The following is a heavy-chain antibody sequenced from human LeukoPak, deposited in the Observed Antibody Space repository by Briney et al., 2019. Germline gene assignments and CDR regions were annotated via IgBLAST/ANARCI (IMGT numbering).Heavy chain of an antibody. D-gene: IGHD3-10*01. Sequence: PGGSLRLSCAASGFTFSDHGTHWVRQAPGKGLEWVTFIRYDGSNKYYADSVKGRFTISRDDSKNMLYLQMNSLRAEDTAVYYCASYGSGTILGGVWGQGTLATVSS. J-gene: IGHJ4*02. CDR3: ASYGSGTILGGV. V-gene: IGHV3-30*02. CDR2: IRYDGSNK. CDR1: GFTFSDHG.